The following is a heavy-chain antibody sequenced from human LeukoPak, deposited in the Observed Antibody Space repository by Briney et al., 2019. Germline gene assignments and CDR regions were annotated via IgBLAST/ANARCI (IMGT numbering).Heavy chain of an antibody. V-gene: IGHV3-74*01. Sequence: GGSLRLSCAASGFTFSSNWMHWVRQGPGKGLVWVSRINSDGSGTSYADSVKGRFTISRDNAKNTLYLQMNSLRAEDTAVYYCARAGGQDYGDSDYFDYWGQGTLVTVSS. CDR1: GFTFSSNW. D-gene: IGHD4-17*01. CDR3: ARAGGQDYGDSDYFDY. J-gene: IGHJ4*02. CDR2: INSDGSGT.